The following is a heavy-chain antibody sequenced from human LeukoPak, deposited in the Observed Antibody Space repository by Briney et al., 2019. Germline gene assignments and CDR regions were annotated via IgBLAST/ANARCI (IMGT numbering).Heavy chain of an antibody. CDR1: GCSISSYY. J-gene: IGHJ5*02. V-gene: IGHV4-4*07. CDR2: IYSSRST. D-gene: IGHD3-10*01. CDR3: ARDAVTMVRGVIISWFDP. Sequence: SETLSLTCTVSGCSISSYYWSWIRQPAGKGLEWIGRIYSSRSTNYNPSLKSRVTMSVDTSKNQFSLKLSSVTAADTAVYYCARDAVTMVRGVIISWFDPWGQGTLVTVSS.